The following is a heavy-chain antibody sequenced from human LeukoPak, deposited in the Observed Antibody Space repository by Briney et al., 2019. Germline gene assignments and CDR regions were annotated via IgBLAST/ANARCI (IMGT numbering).Heavy chain of an antibody. CDR1: GYSFTSYW. J-gene: IGHJ4*02. Sequence: GESLKISCKGSGYSFTSYWIGWVRQMPGKGLEWMGIIYPGDSDTRYSPSFQGQVTISADKSISTAYLQWSSLKASDTAMYYGATLGDYCSSTSCYSGFDYWGQGTLVTVSS. CDR2: IYPGDSDT. D-gene: IGHD2-2*01. V-gene: IGHV5-51*01. CDR3: ATLGDYCSSTSCYSGFDY.